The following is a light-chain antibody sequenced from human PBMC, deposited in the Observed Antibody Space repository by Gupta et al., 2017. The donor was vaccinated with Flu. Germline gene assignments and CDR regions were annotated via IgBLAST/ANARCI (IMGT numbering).Light chain of an antibody. CDR3: LQYGTSPTYT. Sequence: MVLTQSPGPLSLSPGERATLSCRASQSVSSSDLGWYQQKPGPAPRLLIYGESSRATGIPDRFSGSGSGTDFTLTISRLELEDFAVYYCLQYGTSPTYTFGQGTKLEIK. CDR2: GES. CDR1: QSVSSSD. V-gene: IGKV3-20*01. J-gene: IGKJ2*01.